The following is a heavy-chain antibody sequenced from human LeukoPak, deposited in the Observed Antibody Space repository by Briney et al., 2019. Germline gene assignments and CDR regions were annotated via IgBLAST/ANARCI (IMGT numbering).Heavy chain of an antibody. CDR1: GYTFTSYG. CDR3: ARSSKFSSGWYSGVGGFDL. D-gene: IGHD6-19*01. V-gene: IGHV1-18*01. J-gene: IGHJ4*02. CDR2: ISAYNGNT. Sequence: ASVKVSCKASGYTFTSYGISWVRQAPGQGLEWMGWISAYNGNTNYAQKLQGRVTMTTDTSTSTAYMELRSLRSDDTAVYYCARSSKFSSGWYSGVGGFDLWGQGTLVTVSS.